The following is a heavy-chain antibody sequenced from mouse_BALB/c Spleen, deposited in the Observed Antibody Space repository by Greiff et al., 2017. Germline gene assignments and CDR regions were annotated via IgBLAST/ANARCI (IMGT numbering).Heavy chain of an antibody. D-gene: IGHD2-2*01. J-gene: IGHJ3*01. Sequence: VQLKQSGPGLVKPSQSLSLTCTVTGYSITSDYAWNWIRKFPGNKLEWMGYISYSGSTSYNPSLKSRISITRDTSKNQFFLQLNSVTTEDTATYYCARSGGYDGFAYWGQGTLVTVSA. CDR1: GYSITSDYA. CDR3: ARSGGYDGFAY. V-gene: IGHV3-2*02. CDR2: ISYSGST.